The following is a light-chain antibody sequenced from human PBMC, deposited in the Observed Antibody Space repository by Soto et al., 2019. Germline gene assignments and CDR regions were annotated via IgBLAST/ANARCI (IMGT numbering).Light chain of an antibody. CDR1: NSDVGRYNS. CDR3: FSYTANDNWV. Sequence: QTVVTQPHSVSGSPGQSVTISCTGTNSDVGRYNSVSWYQQLPGKAPKIIISAVRQRPSGVPDRFSGSKSGNTASLTISGLQADDEADYFCFSYTANDNWVFGGGTQLTVL. CDR2: AVR. V-gene: IGLV2-11*01. J-gene: IGLJ3*02.